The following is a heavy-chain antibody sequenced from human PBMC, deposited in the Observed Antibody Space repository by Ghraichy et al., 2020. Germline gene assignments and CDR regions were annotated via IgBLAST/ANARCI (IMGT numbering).Heavy chain of an antibody. CDR1: GFPFTSSW. V-gene: IGHV3-7*01. CDR2: IKQDGSAK. J-gene: IGHJ4*02. D-gene: IGHD1-26*01. Sequence: GGSLRLSCAASGFPFTSSWMSWVRQAPGKGLEWVANIKQDGSAKSYVDSVKGRFTISRDNAKNSLYLQMNSLRAEDTAMYYCARDYYNYFDYWGQGTLVTVSS. CDR3: ARDYYNYFDY.